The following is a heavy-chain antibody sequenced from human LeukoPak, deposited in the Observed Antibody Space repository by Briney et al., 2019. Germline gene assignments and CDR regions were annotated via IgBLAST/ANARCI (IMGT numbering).Heavy chain of an antibody. CDR3: AKDFRIGYSAHFDY. J-gene: IGHJ4*02. CDR1: GFTFRSHA. V-gene: IGHV3-23*01. CDR2: IYENGGTT. Sequence: GGSLRLTCVGSGFTFRSHAMSWVRQAPEKGLEFVSGIYENGGTTYYADSVKGRFSISRDNSKNTLYLQMDSLRGEDTAVYYCAKDFRIGYSAHFDYWGQGALVTVSS. D-gene: IGHD2-21*01.